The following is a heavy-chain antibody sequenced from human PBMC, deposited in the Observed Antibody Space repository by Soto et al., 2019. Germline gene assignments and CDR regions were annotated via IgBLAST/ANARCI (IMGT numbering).Heavy chain of an antibody. Sequence: QVQLVQSGAEVKEPGDSVRVSCEASGYTFTAYYIHWVRQVPGQGLEWMGWINTKFGDTTYAQDFQGRGTMPREMSISIVYMELSRLTSDDTARYYCARNMDYFYGPGSGNGHGVWGQGTTVTVFS. J-gene: IGHJ6*02. CDR2: INTKFGDT. V-gene: IGHV1-2*02. CDR1: GYTFTAYY. D-gene: IGHD3-10*01. CDR3: ARNMDYFYGPGSGNGHGV.